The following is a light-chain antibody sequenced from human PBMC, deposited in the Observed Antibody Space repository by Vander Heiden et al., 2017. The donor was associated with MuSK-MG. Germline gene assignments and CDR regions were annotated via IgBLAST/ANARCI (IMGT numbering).Light chain of an antibody. V-gene: IGLV2-14*01. J-gene: IGLJ3*02. Sequence: QSALTQPASVSGSPGQSLTIPCTGTSSDVGGYKYVSWYQQHPGKAPKLMIYDVSNRPSGVSYRVSGSKSDNTDSLTISGLQAEDEADYYCNSYTSSYTWVFGGGTKLTVL. CDR3: NSYTSSYTWV. CDR1: SSDVGGYKY. CDR2: DVS.